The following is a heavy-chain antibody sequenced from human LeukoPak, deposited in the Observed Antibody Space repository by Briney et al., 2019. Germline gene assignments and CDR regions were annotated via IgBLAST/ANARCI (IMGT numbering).Heavy chain of an antibody. CDR2: IYTSGST. CDR3: ARGAPGYCSGGSCYTPFFDY. CDR1: GGSISSYY. D-gene: IGHD2-15*01. V-gene: IGHV4-4*07. J-gene: IGHJ4*02. Sequence: SETLSLTCTVPGGSISSYYWSWIRQPDGKGLEWIGRIYTSGSTNYNPSLKSRVTMSVDTSKNQFSLKLSSVTAADTAVYYCARGAPGYCSGGSCYTPFFDYWGQGTLVTVSS.